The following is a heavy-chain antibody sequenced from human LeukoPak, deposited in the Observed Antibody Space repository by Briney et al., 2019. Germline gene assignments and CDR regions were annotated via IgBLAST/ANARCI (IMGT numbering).Heavy chain of an antibody. J-gene: IGHJ4*02. D-gene: IGHD3-22*01. CDR2: IHYSGST. V-gene: IGHV4-59*08. CDR3: ARLSTYYDSSDYYYLYYFDY. Sequence: TSETLSLTCTVSGAYISSYYWSWIRQPPGKGLEWIGYIHYSGSTNYNPSLKSRVTISVDTSKNQFSLNLSSVTAADTAVYYCARLSTYYDSSDYYYLYYFDYWGQGTLVTVSS. CDR1: GAYISSYY.